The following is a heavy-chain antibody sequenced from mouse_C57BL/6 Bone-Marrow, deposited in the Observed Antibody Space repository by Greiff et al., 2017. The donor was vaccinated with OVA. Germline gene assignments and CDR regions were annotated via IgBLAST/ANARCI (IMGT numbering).Heavy chain of an antibody. CDR2: IDPETGGT. D-gene: IGHD2-5*01. Sequence: VQLQQSGAELVRPGASVTLSCKASGYTFTDYEMHWVKQTPVHGLEWIGVIDPETGGTAYNQKFKGKAILTADKSSSTAYMELRSLTSEDSAVYYCTRGYSNYYAMDYWGRGTSVTVTS. V-gene: IGHV1-15*01. CDR1: GYTFTDYE. CDR3: TRGYSNYYAMDY. J-gene: IGHJ4*01.